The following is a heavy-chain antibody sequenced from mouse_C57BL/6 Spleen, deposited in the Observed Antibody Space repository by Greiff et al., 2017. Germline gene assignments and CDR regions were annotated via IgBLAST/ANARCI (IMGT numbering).Heavy chain of an antibody. Sequence: EVQGVESGEGLVKPGGSLKLSCAASGFTFSSYAMSWVRQTPEKRLEWVAYISSGGDYIYYADTVKGRFTSSRDNARNTLYLQMSSLKSEDTAMYYCTKDSSGPFAYWGQGTLVTVSA. CDR2: ISSGGDYI. CDR3: TKDSSGPFAY. D-gene: IGHD3-2*02. J-gene: IGHJ3*01. V-gene: IGHV5-9-1*02. CDR1: GFTFSSYA.